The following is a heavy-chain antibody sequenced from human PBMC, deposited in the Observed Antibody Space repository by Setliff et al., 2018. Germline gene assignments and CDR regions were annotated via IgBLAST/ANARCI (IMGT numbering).Heavy chain of an antibody. D-gene: IGHD4-4*01. CDR1: GGSISSYY. Sequence: SETLSLTCTVSGGSISSYYWSWIRQPAGKGLEWIGRIYTSGSTNYNPSLKSRVPMSVDTSKNQFSLKLSSVTAADTAVYYCARVSTVTTWPYYYYMDVWGKGTTVTVSS. CDR2: IYTSGST. J-gene: IGHJ6*03. V-gene: IGHV4-4*07. CDR3: ARVSTVTTWPYYYYMDV.